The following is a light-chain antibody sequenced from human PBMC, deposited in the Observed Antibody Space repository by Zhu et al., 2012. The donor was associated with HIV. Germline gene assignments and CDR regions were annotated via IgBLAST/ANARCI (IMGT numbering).Light chain of an antibody. CDR2: GAS. Sequence: EIVLTQSPGTLSLSPGERATLSCRASQSVSSNYVAWYQQKPGQAPRFLIYGASSRATGIPDRFSGSGSETDFTLTISSLEPEDFAVYYCQQRDNWPPITFGQGTRLEIK. CDR3: QQRDNWPPIT. CDR1: QSVSSNY. V-gene: IGKV3D-20*02. J-gene: IGKJ5*01.